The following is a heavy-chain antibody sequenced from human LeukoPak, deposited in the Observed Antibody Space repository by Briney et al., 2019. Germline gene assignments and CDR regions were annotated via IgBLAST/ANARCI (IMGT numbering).Heavy chain of an antibody. D-gene: IGHD1-26*01. CDR3: ARGVSGSYYYYYMDV. CDR1: GYTFTDNY. CDR2: INPNSGGT. Sequence: ASVRLSCKASGYTFTDNYIHWVRQAPGQGLEWMGWINPNSGGTNYAQKFQGRVTMTRDTSISTAYMELSRLRSDDTAVYYCARGVSGSYYYYYMDVWGKGTTVTVSS. V-gene: IGHV1-2*02. J-gene: IGHJ6*03.